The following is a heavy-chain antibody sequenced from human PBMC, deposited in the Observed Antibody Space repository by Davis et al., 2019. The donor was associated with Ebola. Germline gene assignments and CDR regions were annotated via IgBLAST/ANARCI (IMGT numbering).Heavy chain of an antibody. CDR3: ASTWKRRYCSGGSCYSSAYYGMDV. CDR2: IIPIFGTA. V-gene: IGHV1-69*06. CDR1: GGTFSSYA. Sequence: AASVKVSCKASGGTFSSYAISWVRQAPGQGLEWMGGIIPIFGTANYAQKFQGRVTITADKSTSTAYMELSSLRSEDTAVYYCASTWKRRYCSGGSCYSSAYYGMDVWGQGTTVTVSS. J-gene: IGHJ6*02. D-gene: IGHD2-15*01.